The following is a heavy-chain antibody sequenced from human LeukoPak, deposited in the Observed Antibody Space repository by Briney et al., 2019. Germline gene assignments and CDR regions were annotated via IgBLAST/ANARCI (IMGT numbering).Heavy chain of an antibody. CDR2: ISSRSGSI. J-gene: IGHJ6*03. CDR3: ARVDGLRLLVMDV. Sequence: GGSLRLSCAASGFTFSSYTMNWVRQAPGKGLEWVSSISSRSGSIYYADSVRGRFTISRDNAKNSLYLQMNSLRAEDTAVYYCARVDGLRLLVMDVWGKGTTVTVSS. D-gene: IGHD5-12*01. V-gene: IGHV3-21*01. CDR1: GFTFSSYT.